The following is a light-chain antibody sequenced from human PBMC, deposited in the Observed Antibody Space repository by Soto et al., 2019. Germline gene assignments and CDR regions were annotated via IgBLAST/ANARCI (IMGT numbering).Light chain of an antibody. CDR1: QSVGRNF. CDR2: GAS. V-gene: IGKV3-20*01. Sequence: EIVLTQSPGTLSVSPGERVALSCRASQSVGRNFLAWYQHKPGQAPRLLIHGASTRATGIPDRFSGSGSGTDFTLTISRLEPEDFAVFYWQQYASSPLTFGGGTKVETK. CDR3: QQYASSPLT. J-gene: IGKJ4*01.